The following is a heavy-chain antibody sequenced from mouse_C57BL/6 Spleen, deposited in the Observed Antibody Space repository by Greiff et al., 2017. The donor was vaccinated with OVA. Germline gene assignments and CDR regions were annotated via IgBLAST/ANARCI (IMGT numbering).Heavy chain of an antibody. J-gene: IGHJ2*01. Sequence: EVQLQQSGPELVKPGASVKISCKASGYTFTDYYMNWVKQSHGKSLEWIGDINPNNGGTSYNQKFKGKATVTVDKTSSTAYMELRSLTSEDAAVYYCARLYGNYPDYWGQGTTLTVSS. CDR2: INPNNGGT. CDR3: ARLYGNYPDY. CDR1: GYTFTDYY. D-gene: IGHD2-1*01. V-gene: IGHV1-26*01.